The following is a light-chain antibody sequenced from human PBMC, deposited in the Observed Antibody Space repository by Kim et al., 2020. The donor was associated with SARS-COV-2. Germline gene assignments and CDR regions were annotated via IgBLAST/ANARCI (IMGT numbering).Light chain of an antibody. J-gene: IGLJ2*01. CDR2: GKN. CDR1: SLRSYF. V-gene: IGLV3-19*01. CDR3: NSRDSSGNVV. Sequence: DLGQTVRITCQGDSLRSYFARWYQQKPGQAPVLVIYGKNNRPSGIPDRFSGSSSGNTASLTITGAQAEDEADYYCNSRDSSGNVVFGGGTQLTVL.